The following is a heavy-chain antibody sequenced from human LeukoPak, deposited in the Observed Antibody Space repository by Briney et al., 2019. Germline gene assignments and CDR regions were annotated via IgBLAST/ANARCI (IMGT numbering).Heavy chain of an antibody. V-gene: IGHV3-23*01. Sequence: GGSLRLSCAASGFTFSSYAMSWVRQAPGKGLEWVSAISGSGGSTYYADSVRGRFTISRDNSKNTLYLQMNSLRAEDTAVYYCEKAAAAARHYYYYMDVWGKGTTVTVSS. CDR2: ISGSGGST. J-gene: IGHJ6*03. CDR3: EKAAAAARHYYYYMDV. CDR1: GFTFSSYA. D-gene: IGHD6-13*01.